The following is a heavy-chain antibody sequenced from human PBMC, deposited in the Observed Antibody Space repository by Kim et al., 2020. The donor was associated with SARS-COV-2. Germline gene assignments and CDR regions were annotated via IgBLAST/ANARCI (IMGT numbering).Heavy chain of an antibody. CDR3: ARDRPLRGSGWTPFEY. CDR2: IKQDGSEK. V-gene: IGHV3-7*01. CDR1: GFTFSSYW. Sequence: GGSLRLSCAASGFTFSSYWMSWVRQAPGKGLEWVANIKQDGSEKYYVDSVKGRFTISRDDVKNSLYLQINSLRAEDTAVYYCARDRPLRGSGWTPFEYWGQGTLVTVSS. D-gene: IGHD6-19*01. J-gene: IGHJ4*02.